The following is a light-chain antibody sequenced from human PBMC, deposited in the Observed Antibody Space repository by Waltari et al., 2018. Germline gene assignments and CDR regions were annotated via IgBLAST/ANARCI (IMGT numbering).Light chain of an antibody. CDR2: ENV. CDR3: GTWDSSLSGAV. Sequence: QSVLTQPPSVSAAPGQRVTISCSGGSSNIGNNYVSWYRQFPGTAPKLLIYENVDRPSGFPGRFSGSNAGTSATLDITGRQAGDEADYYCGTWDSSLSGAVFGGGTHLTVL. V-gene: IGLV1-51*02. J-gene: IGLJ7*01. CDR1: SSNIGNNY.